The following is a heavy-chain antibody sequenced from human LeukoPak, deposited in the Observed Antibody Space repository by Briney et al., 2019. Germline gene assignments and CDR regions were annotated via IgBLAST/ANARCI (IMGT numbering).Heavy chain of an antibody. Sequence: GGSLRLSCAASGFTFSSYSVNWVRQAPGKGLEWVSSISSSSSYIYYADSVKGRFTISRDNAKNSLYLQMNSLRAEDTAVYYCARAMVGYGLDYFDYWGQGTLVTVSS. J-gene: IGHJ4*02. CDR1: GFTFSSYS. D-gene: IGHD5-12*01. CDR2: ISSSSSYI. V-gene: IGHV3-21*01. CDR3: ARAMVGYGLDYFDY.